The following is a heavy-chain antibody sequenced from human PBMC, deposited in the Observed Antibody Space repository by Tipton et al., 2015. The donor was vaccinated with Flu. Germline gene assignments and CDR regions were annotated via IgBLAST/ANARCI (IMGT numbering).Heavy chain of an antibody. J-gene: IGHJ5*02. CDR2: IYHSGTT. D-gene: IGHD3-10*01. V-gene: IGHV4-38-2*01. CDR3: ASEGHSGASSFFDP. CDR1: GYSISSGYY. Sequence: LRLSCAVSGYSISSGYYWGWIRQPPGKGLEWIGSIYHSGTTYYNPSLKSRVTISVDTSKNQFSLKLSSVTAADTAMYYCASEGHSGASSFFDPWGQGTLVTVSS.